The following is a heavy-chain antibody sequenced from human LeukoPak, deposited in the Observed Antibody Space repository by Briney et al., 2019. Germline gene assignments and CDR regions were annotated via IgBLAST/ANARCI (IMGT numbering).Heavy chain of an antibody. Sequence: PGGSLRLSCAASGFTFSNYWISWVRQAPGKGLEWVANIKQDGSEKYYVDSVKGRFTISRDNAKNSLYLQMNSLRAEDTAVYYCQGSSTNLSYYYYYMDVWGKGTTVTVSS. CDR1: GFTFSNYW. CDR3: QGSSTNLSYYYYYMDV. V-gene: IGHV3-7*01. CDR2: IKQDGSEK. J-gene: IGHJ6*03. D-gene: IGHD2-2*01.